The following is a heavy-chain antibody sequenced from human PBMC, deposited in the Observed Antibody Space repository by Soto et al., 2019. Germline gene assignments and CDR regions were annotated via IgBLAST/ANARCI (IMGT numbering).Heavy chain of an antibody. D-gene: IGHD3-9*01. CDR3: ARDSSNYDILTGYYPY. CDR2: IIPILGIA. J-gene: IGHJ4*02. Sequence: QVQLVQSGAEVKKPGSSVKVSCKASGGTFSSYTISWVRQASGQGLEWMGRIIPILGIANYAQKFQGRVTITADKSTSTAYMELSSLRSEDTAVYYCARDSSNYDILTGYYPYWGQGSLVTVSS. CDR1: GGTFSSYT. V-gene: IGHV1-69*08.